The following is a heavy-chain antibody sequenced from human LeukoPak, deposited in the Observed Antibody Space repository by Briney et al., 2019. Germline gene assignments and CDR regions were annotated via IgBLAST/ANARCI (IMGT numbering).Heavy chain of an antibody. J-gene: IGHJ6*03. Sequence: KPSETLSLTCAVSGGSISSSNWWSWVRQPPGKGLEWIGEIYHSGSTNYNPSLKSRVTISVDKSKNQFSPKLSSVTAADTAVYYCARDTPTHGDYYYMDVWGKGTTVTVSS. D-gene: IGHD3-10*01. CDR1: GGSISSSNW. V-gene: IGHV4-4*02. CDR3: ARDTPTHGDYYYMDV. CDR2: IYHSGST.